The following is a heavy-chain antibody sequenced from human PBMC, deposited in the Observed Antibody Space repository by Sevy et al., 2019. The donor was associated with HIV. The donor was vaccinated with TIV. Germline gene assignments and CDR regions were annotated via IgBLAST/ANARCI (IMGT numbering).Heavy chain of an antibody. CDR1: GGSISSYY. Sequence: SETLSLTCTVSGGSISSYYWSWIRQPPGKGLEWIGYIYYSGSTNYNPSLKSRDTISVDTSKNQFSLKLSSVTAADTAVYYCARGAGGWYEGGIAFDIWGQGTMVTVSS. D-gene: IGHD6-19*01. CDR3: ARGAGGWYEGGIAFDI. CDR2: IYYSGST. V-gene: IGHV4-59*01. J-gene: IGHJ3*02.